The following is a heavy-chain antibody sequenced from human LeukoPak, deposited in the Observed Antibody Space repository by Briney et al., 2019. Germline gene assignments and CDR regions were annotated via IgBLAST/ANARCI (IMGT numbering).Heavy chain of an antibody. Sequence: GASVKVSCKASGYTLSSHNINWVRQVSGHRLEWMEWMRPDTGFTGYAQKFRGRVTMTRDTSTNTSYMELSSLRSDDTAVYYCARGGSRSGGSLRTFDSWGQGTLVTVSS. V-gene: IGHV1-8*01. CDR3: ARGGSRSGGSLRTFDS. J-gene: IGHJ4*02. CDR1: GYTLSSHN. D-gene: IGHD2-15*01. CDR2: MRPDTGFT.